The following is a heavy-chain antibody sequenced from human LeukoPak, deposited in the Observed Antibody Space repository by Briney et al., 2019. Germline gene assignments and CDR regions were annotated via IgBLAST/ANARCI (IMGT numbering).Heavy chain of an antibody. CDR2: INPNSGGT. Sequence: ASVKVSCKASGYTFTGYYMHWVRQAPGQGLEWMGWINPNSGGTNYAQKFQGRVTMTRDTSISTAYMELSRLRSDDTAVYYCARDDPYNWNYGDAFDIWGQGTMVTVSS. CDR3: ARDDPYNWNYGDAFDI. J-gene: IGHJ3*02. CDR1: GYTFTGYY. D-gene: IGHD1-7*01. V-gene: IGHV1-2*02.